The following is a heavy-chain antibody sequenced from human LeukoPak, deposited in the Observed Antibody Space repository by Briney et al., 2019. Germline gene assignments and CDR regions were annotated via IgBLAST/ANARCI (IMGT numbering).Heavy chain of an antibody. J-gene: IGHJ2*01. CDR3: ARERTAMVPYWYFDL. Sequence: GGSLGLSCAASGFTFSDYYMSWIRQAPGKGLEWVSYISSSSSYTNYADSVKGRFTISRDNAKNSLYLQMNSLRAEDTAVYYCARERTAMVPYWYFDLWGRGTLVTVSS. CDR1: GFTFSDYY. V-gene: IGHV3-11*05. D-gene: IGHD5-18*01. CDR2: ISSSSSYT.